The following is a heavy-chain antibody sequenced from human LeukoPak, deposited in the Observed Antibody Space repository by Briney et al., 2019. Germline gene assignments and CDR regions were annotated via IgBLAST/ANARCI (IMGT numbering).Heavy chain of an antibody. V-gene: IGHV3-11*01. CDR1: GFNFSDYY. J-gene: IGHJ4*02. CDR2: ISSSGSTI. Sequence: GGSLRLSCAASGFNFSDYYMSWMRQAPGKGLEWVSYISSSGSTIYYADSVKGRLTISRDNAKNSLYLQMNSLRAEDTAVYYCARAEWGNDYEDYFDYWGQGTLVTVSS. CDR3: ARAEWGNDYEDYFDY. D-gene: IGHD4-17*01.